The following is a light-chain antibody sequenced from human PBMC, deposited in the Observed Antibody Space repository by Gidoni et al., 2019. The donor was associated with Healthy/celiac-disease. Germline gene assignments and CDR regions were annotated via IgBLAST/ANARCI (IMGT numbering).Light chain of an antibody. CDR1: QSVSSN. Sequence: QSVSSNLAWYQQKPGQAPRLLIYGASTRATGIPARFSGSGSGTEFTLTISSLQSEDFAVYYCRQYNNWLWTFGQGTKVEIK. V-gene: IGKV3-15*01. CDR2: GAS. CDR3: RQYNNWLWT. J-gene: IGKJ1*01.